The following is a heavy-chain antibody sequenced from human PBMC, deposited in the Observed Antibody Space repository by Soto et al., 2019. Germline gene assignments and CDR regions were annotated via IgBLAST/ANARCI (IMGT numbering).Heavy chain of an antibody. D-gene: IGHD2-15*01. V-gene: IGHV3-15*01. Sequence: GSLRLSCAASGFTFSDAWMSRVRQAPGKGLDWVGRIKSKSGGGTTEYAAPVRGRFTISRDDSKNTLYLQMNSLKTEDTAVYYCTTDLWRIAVVVGSTGYFNPWGQGTPVTVSS. CDR1: GFTFSDAW. CDR2: IKSKSGGGTT. CDR3: TTDLWRIAVVVGSTGYFNP. J-gene: IGHJ5*02.